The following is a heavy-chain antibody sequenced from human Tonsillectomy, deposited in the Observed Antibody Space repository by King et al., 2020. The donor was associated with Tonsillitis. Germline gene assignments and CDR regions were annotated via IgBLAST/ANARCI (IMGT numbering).Heavy chain of an antibody. J-gene: IGHJ6*03. CDR3: LNGGLYCTVSVCRYYYYYLDV. D-gene: IGHD2-8*02. CDR1: GFTFSDYA. Sequence: VQLVESGGGLVQPGGSLRLSCSASGFTFSDYAMHWVRQAPGKGLEYVSAISSEGGNKYYADSVKGRFTISRANSTNTLYLQMSSLRAEDTAGYYCLNGGLYCTVSVCRYYYYYLDVWGKGTTFTVSS. V-gene: IGHV3-64D*06. CDR2: ISSEGGNK.